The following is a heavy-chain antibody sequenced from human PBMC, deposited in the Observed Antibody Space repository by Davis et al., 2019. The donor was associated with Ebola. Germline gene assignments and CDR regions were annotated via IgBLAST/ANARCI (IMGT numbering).Heavy chain of an antibody. CDR3: ARVSQQQLVDY. D-gene: IGHD6-13*01. Sequence: ASVKVSCKASGYTFTGYYMHWVRQAPGQGLEWMGIINPSGGSTSYAQKFQGRVTMTRDTSTSTVYMELSSLRSEDTAVYYCARVSQQQLVDYWGQGTLVTVSS. V-gene: IGHV1-46*01. CDR1: GYTFTGYY. J-gene: IGHJ4*02. CDR2: INPSGGST.